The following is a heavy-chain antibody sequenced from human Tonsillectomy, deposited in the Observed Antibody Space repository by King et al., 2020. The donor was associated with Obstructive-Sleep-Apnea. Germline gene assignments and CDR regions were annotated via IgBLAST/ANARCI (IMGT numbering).Heavy chain of an antibody. Sequence: VQLVESGGGLVQPGGSLRLSCAASGFTFSSYAMSWVRQAPGKGLEWGSAISGSGGSTYSADSGKGRFTISRDNSKNTLYLQMNSLRAEDTAVFYCAKAAYSSSWDSFYYFDYWGQGTLVTVSS. CDR2: ISGSGGST. D-gene: IGHD6-13*01. V-gene: IGHV3-23*04. CDR1: GFTFSSYA. J-gene: IGHJ4*02. CDR3: AKAAYSSSWDSFYYFDY.